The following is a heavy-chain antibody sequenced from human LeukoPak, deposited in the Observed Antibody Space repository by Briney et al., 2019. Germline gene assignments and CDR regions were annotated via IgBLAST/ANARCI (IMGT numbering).Heavy chain of an antibody. J-gene: IGHJ4*02. CDR3: ARVLLWFGELSPSDY. V-gene: IGHV3-23*01. Sequence: GSLRLSCAASGFTFSSYAMSWVRQAPGKGLEWVSTMNGSGSHTYYADSVKGRFTISRDNSKNTLYLQMNSLRAEDTAVYYCARVLLWFGELSPSDYWGQGTLVTVSS. CDR1: GFTFSSYA. D-gene: IGHD3-10*01. CDR2: MNGSGSHT.